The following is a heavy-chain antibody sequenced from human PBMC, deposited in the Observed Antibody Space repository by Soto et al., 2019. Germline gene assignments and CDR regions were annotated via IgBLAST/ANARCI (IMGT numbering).Heavy chain of an antibody. CDR2: INPNSGGT. V-gene: IGHV1-2*02. J-gene: IGHJ6*02. CDR1: GYTFTGYY. CDR3: ARTPLGGFYYYGMDV. D-gene: IGHD3-10*01. Sequence: VKVSCKASGYTFTGYYMHWVRQAPGQGLEWMGWINPNSGGTNYAQKFQGRVTMTRDTSISTAYMELSRLRSDDTAVYYCARTPLGGFYYYGMDVWGQGTTVTVSS.